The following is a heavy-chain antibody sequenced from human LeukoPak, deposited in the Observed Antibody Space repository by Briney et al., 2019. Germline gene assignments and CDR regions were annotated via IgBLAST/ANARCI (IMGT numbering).Heavy chain of an antibody. Sequence: GGSLRLSCSASGFMFSGYAMSWVRQAPGKELEWVSGISGSGGDTYYADSVKGRFTISRDNSKNTLYLQMNSLRAEDTAVYYCALSIAGSGYYYFYGMDVWGQGTTVTVSS. D-gene: IGHD2-15*01. J-gene: IGHJ6*02. V-gene: IGHV3-23*01. CDR3: ALSIAGSGYYYFYGMDV. CDR1: GFMFSGYA. CDR2: ISGSGGDT.